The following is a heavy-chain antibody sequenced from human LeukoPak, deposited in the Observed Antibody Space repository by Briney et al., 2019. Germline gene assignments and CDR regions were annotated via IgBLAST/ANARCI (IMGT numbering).Heavy chain of an antibody. J-gene: IGHJ4*02. CDR1: GFTFSSYE. Sequence: GGSLRLSCAASGFTFSSYEMNWVRQAPGKGLEWVSYISSSGSTIYYADSVKGRFTISRDNSKNTLYLQMNSLRAEDTAVYYCAKDRDGYYDSRYFDYWGQGTLVTVSS. V-gene: IGHV3-48*03. CDR2: ISSSGSTI. CDR3: AKDRDGYYDSRYFDY. D-gene: IGHD3-22*01.